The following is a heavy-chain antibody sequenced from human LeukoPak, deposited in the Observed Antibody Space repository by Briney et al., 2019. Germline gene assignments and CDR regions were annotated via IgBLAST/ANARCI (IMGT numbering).Heavy chain of an antibody. D-gene: IGHD5-18*01. Sequence: GGSLSLSCAASVFTFSSYWMHWVRQAAGKGLEWVSAIRACGENTFYIDSVKGRFAISRDNSKNTLYLQMNSLRAEDTAIYYCAKARGYSYANEFHLEYWGQGTLVTVSS. CDR3: AKARGYSYANEFHLEY. CDR1: VFTFSSYW. V-gene: IGHV3-23*01. J-gene: IGHJ4*02. CDR2: IRACGENT.